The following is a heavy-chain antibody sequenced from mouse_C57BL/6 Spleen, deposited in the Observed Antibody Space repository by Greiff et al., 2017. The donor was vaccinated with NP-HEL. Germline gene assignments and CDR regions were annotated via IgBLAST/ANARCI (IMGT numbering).Heavy chain of an antibody. J-gene: IGHJ3*01. D-gene: IGHD2-4*01. Sequence: QVQLQQPGAELVMPGASVKLSCKASGYTFTSYWMHWVKQRPGQGLEWIGEIDPSDSYTNYNQKFKGKSTLTVDKSSSTAYMQLSSLTSEDSAVYYCARRYDYDPSWFAYWGQGTLVTVSA. CDR2: IDPSDSYT. CDR1: GYTFTSYW. CDR3: ARRYDYDPSWFAY. V-gene: IGHV1-69*01.